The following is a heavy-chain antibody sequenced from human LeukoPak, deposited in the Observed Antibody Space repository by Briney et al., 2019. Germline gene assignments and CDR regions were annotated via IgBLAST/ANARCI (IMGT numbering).Heavy chain of an antibody. V-gene: IGHV1-8*01. Sequence: ASVKVPCKASGYTFTSYDINWVRQATGQGLEWMGWMNPNSGNTGYAQKFQGRVTMTRNTSISTAYMELSSLRSEDTAVYYCARWSGWYHYYCYYGMDVWGQGTTVTVSS. CDR2: MNPNSGNT. J-gene: IGHJ6*02. CDR1: GYTFTSYD. CDR3: ARWSGWYHYYCYYGMDV. D-gene: IGHD6-19*01.